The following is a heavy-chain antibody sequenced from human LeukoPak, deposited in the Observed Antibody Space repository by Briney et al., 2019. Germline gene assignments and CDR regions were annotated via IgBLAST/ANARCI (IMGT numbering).Heavy chain of an antibody. D-gene: IGHD6-6*01. CDR3: AKETAVAARLIDY. V-gene: IGHV3-23*01. CDR2: ISGGDSNT. CDR1: GFTFGNFA. J-gene: IGHJ4*02. Sequence: GGSLRLSCAASGFTFGNFAMTWVRQAPGKGLEWVSAISGGDSNTYYADSVKGRFTISRDNSQNTLYLQLNSLRADDTAVYYCAKETAVAARLIDYWGQGTLVTVSS.